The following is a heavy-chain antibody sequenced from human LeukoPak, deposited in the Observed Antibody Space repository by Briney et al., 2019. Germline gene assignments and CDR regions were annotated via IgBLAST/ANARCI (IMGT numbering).Heavy chain of an antibody. CDR2: IYSGGST. Sequence: GGSLGLSCAASGFTVSSNYMSWVRQAPGKGLEWVSVIYSGGSTYYADSVKGRFTISRDNSKNTLYLQMNSLRAEDTAVYYCAGGTGYCSSTSCSDAFDIWGQGTMVTVSS. V-gene: IGHV3-53*01. CDR3: AGGTGYCSSTSCSDAFDI. D-gene: IGHD2-2*01. CDR1: GFTVSSNY. J-gene: IGHJ3*02.